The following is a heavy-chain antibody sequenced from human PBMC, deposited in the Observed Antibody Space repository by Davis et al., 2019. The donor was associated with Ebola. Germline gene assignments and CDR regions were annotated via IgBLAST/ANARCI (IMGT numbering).Heavy chain of an antibody. V-gene: IGHV3-7*03. Sequence: GESLKISCAASGFTFSSYWMSWVRQAPGKGLEWVANIKQDGSEKYYVDSVKGRFTISRDNAKNSLYLQMNSLRAEDTAVYYCAREPYYYDSSGYLEYWGQGTLVTVSS. J-gene: IGHJ4*02. CDR3: AREPYYYDSSGYLEY. CDR1: GFTFSSYW. CDR2: IKQDGSEK. D-gene: IGHD3-22*01.